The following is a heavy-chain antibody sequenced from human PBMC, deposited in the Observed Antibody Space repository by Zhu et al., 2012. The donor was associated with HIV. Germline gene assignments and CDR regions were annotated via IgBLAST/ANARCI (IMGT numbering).Heavy chain of an antibody. V-gene: IGHV3-23*01. Sequence: EVQLLESGGGLVQPGGSLRLSCAASGFTFSSYAMSWVRQAPGKGLEWVSAISGSGGSTYYADSVKGRFTISRDNSKNTLYLQMNSLRAEDTAVYYCAKDGPYYYDSSGYYVYWGQGTLVTVSS. D-gene: IGHD3-22*01. CDR1: GFTFSSYA. CDR2: ISGSGGST. J-gene: IGHJ4*02. CDR3: AKDGPYYYDSSGYYVY.